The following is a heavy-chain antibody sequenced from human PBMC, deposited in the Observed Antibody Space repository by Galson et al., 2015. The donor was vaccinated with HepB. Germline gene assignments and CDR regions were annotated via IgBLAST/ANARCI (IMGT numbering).Heavy chain of an antibody. CDR2: ISWNSGSI. J-gene: IGHJ3*02. Sequence: SLRLSCAASGFTFDDYAMHWVRQAPGKGLEWVSGISWNSGSIGYADSVKGRFTISRDNAKKSLYLQMKSLRAEDTALYYCAKATPHYDYIWGSYRLEGDAFDIWGQGTMVTVSS. V-gene: IGHV3-9*01. CDR1: GFTFDDYA. D-gene: IGHD3-16*02. CDR3: AKATPHYDYIWGSYRLEGDAFDI.